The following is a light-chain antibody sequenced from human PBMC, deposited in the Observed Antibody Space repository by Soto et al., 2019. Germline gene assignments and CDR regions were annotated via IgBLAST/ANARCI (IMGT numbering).Light chain of an antibody. Sequence: IVVTLSPATLSLSKGERATLSCRASQSVSSSSLAWYQQKPGQAPRLLIYGASSRATGIPDRFSGSGSGTDFTLTISRLEPEDFALYYCQQYGSSPWTFGQGTKVDIK. CDR3: QQYGSSPWT. CDR2: GAS. CDR1: QSVSSSS. J-gene: IGKJ1*01. V-gene: IGKV3-20*01.